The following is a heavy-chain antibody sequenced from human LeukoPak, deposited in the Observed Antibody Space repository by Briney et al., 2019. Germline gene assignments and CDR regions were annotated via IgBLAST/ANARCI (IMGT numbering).Heavy chain of an antibody. J-gene: IGHJ6*03. D-gene: IGHD2-15*01. CDR2: IIPIFGTA. Sequence: ASVTVSCKASGGTFSSYAISWVRQAPGQGREGMGGIIPIFGTADYAQTFQGRVTITADESTSTAYMELSSLRSEDTAVYYCARDGGLVAASDYYYYMDVWGKGTTVTVSS. CDR3: ARDGGLVAASDYYYYMDV. V-gene: IGHV1-69*13. CDR1: GGTFSSYA.